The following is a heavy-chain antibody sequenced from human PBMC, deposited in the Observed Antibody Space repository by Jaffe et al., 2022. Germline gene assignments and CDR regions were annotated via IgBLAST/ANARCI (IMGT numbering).Heavy chain of an antibody. J-gene: IGHJ6*04. CDR3: ARATTLDV. CDR2: ITDNGDRT. Sequence: EVQLVESGEGLVQPGGSLRLSCAASGFRFSTYAMFWVRQAPGKGLEFVSGITDNGDRTYYADSVKGRFTISRDNSKSTLSLQMGSLRDEDMAVYFCARATTLDVWGKGTTVTVSS. V-gene: IGHV3-64*02. CDR1: GFRFSTYA.